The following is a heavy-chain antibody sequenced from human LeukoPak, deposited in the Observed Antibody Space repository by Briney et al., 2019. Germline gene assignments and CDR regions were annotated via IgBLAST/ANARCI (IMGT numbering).Heavy chain of an antibody. CDR1: GYSYTSHR. J-gene: IGHJ4*02. V-gene: IGHV5-51*01. CDR2: IYPGDSDT. CDR3: ATTTPRGKPHYFDY. D-gene: IGHD1-26*01. Sequence: GESLKISCKGSGYSYTSHRIDWVRQMPGKGLEWMGIIYPGDSDTRYSPSFQGQGTISADKSISTAYLQWSSLKASDTGIYYCATTTPRGKPHYFDYWGQGTLVTVSS.